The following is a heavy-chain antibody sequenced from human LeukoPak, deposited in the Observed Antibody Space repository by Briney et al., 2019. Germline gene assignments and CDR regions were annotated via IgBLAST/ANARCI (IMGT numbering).Heavy chain of an antibody. Sequence: SVKVSCKASGGTFSSYAISWVRQAPGHGLEWMGGIIPIFGTANYAQKFQGRVTITTDESTSTAYMELSSLRSEDTAVYYCARGLLSIAAAPNFDYWGQGTLVTVSS. V-gene: IGHV1-69*05. D-gene: IGHD6-13*01. J-gene: IGHJ4*02. CDR2: IIPIFGTA. CDR1: GGTFSSYA. CDR3: ARGLLSIAAAPNFDY.